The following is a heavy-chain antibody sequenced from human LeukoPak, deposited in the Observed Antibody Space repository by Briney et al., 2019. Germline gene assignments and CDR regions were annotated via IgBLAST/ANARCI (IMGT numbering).Heavy chain of an antibody. D-gene: IGHD3-10*01. Sequence: GGSLRLSCAASGFTFSSYGMSWVRQAPGQGLEWVSGISGSGVSTYYADSEKGRFTISRDNAKNTLYLQMDSLKTEDTAVYYCTGNYYGSGSYADFDYWGQGTLVTVSS. CDR2: ISGSGVST. CDR3: TGNYYGSGSYADFDY. CDR1: GFTFSSYG. V-gene: IGHV3-23*01. J-gene: IGHJ4*02.